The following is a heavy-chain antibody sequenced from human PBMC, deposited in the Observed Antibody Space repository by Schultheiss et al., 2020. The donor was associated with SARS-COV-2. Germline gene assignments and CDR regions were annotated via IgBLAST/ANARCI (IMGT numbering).Heavy chain of an antibody. D-gene: IGHD3-22*01. CDR2: IKSKTDGGTT. CDR3: TTDLRYYYDSSGYSNFDY. Sequence: GESLKISCAASGFTFSNAWMSWVRQAPGKGLEWVGRIKSKTDGGTTDYAAPVKGRFTISRDDSKNTLYLQMNSLKTEDTAVYYCTTDLRYYYDSSGYSNFDYWGQGTLVTVSS. V-gene: IGHV3-15*01. CDR1: GFTFSNAW. J-gene: IGHJ4*02.